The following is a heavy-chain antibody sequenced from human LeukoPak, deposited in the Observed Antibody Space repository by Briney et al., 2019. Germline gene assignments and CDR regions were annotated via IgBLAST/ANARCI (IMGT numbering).Heavy chain of an antibody. J-gene: IGHJ4*02. CDR3: ARAPRIAAAVFDY. V-gene: IGHV1-8*03. Sequence: ASVKVSCKASGYTFTSYDINWVRQATGQGLEWMGWMNPNSGNTGYAQKFQGRVTITRNTSISTAYMELSSLRSEDTAVYYCARAPRIAAAVFDYWGQGTLVTVSS. D-gene: IGHD6-13*01. CDR1: GYTFTSYD. CDR2: MNPNSGNT.